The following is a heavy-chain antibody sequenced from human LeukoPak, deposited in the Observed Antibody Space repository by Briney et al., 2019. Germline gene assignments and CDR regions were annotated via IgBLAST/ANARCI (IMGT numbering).Heavy chain of an antibody. D-gene: IGHD2-2*02. CDR1: GYSISSGYY. CDR3: ARDGYCGNTGCYIGWFDP. V-gene: IGHV4-38-2*02. J-gene: IGHJ5*02. Sequence: PSETLSLTCAVSGYSISSGYYWGWIRQPPGKGLEWIASIYHSGSTYYNPSLKSRVTISVDTSKNQFSLKLSSATAADTAVYYCARDGYCGNTGCYIGWFDPWGQGTLVTVSS. CDR2: IYHSGST.